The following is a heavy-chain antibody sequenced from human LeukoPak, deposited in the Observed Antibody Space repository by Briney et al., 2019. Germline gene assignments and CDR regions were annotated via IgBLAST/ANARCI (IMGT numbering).Heavy chain of an antibody. V-gene: IGHV1-18*01. D-gene: IGHD3-9*01. Sequence: ASVKVSCKASGGTFSSYAISWVRQAPGQGLEWMGWIGAYNGNTNYAQKLQGRVTMTTDTSTSTAYMELRSLRSDDTAVYYCARAYDILTADGWFDPWGQGTLVTVSS. J-gene: IGHJ5*02. CDR1: GGTFSSYA. CDR2: IGAYNGNT. CDR3: ARAYDILTADGWFDP.